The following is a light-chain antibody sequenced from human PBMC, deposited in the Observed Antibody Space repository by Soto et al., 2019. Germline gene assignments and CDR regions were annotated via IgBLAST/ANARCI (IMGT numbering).Light chain of an antibody. CDR1: QSVTTY. Sequence: EIVLTQSPATLSLSPGERANISCRASQSVTTYLAWYQQKPGQAPRLLIYDASDRATGIPARFSGSGSGTDFTLTISRLEPEDSAVYYCHQYSSSRKTFGQGTKVDIK. CDR2: DAS. V-gene: IGKV3-11*01. CDR3: HQYSSSRKT. J-gene: IGKJ1*01.